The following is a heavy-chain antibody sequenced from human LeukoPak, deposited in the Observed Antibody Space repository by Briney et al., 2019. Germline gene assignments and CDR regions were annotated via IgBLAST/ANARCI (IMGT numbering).Heavy chain of an antibody. V-gene: IGHV1-18*04. CDR3: GRVGWSGNTHSDS. D-gene: IGHD3-10*01. Sequence: WASVKVSFKASGYTFTIYGISWGRQAPGQRVERMGWISTFNGETNYIQKVQDRGTITTDTSTSTAYIELRSLRSDDTSVYYCGRVGWSGNTHSDSWGPGTLVTVSS. J-gene: IGHJ4*02. CDR2: ISTFNGET. CDR1: GYTFTIYG.